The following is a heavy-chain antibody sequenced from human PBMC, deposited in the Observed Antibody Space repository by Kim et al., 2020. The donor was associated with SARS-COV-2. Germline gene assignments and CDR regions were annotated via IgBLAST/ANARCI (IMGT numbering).Heavy chain of an antibody. D-gene: IGHD6-19*01. J-gene: IGHJ4*02. CDR2: IYSGGGT. CDR3: ARVLQWLEGNY. V-gene: IGHV3-53*01. Sequence: GGSLRLSCAASGFTVSGNSISWVRQAPGKGLEWVSIIYSGGGTFYADSVKGRFTISRDNSKNTLYLQMNSLRAEDTAIYYCARVLQWLEGNYWGQGTLVTVSS. CDR1: GFTVSGNS.